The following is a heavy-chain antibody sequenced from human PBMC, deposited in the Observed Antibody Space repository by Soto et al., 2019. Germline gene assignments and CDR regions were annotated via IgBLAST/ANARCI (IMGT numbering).Heavy chain of an antibody. Sequence: QVQLVQSGAEVKQPGASVKVSCKASGYTFSSHGISWVRQAPGQGLEWMGWIGASNGNTNSAQKLQGRVTMTTDTSTSTAYMELRALRSDDTAVYYCARCDNCSYASDCWGQGTLVTVST. J-gene: IGHJ4*02. CDR3: ARCDNCSYASDC. V-gene: IGHV1-18*01. CDR2: IGASNGNT. CDR1: GYTFSSHG. D-gene: IGHD1-7*01.